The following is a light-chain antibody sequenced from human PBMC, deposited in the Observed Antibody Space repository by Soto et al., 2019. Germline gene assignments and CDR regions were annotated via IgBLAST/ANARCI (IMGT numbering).Light chain of an antibody. CDR1: SIDVGGYNY. Sequence: QSALTQPASVSVSPGQSITISCTGTSIDVGGYNYVSWYQHHPGKAPKLMIYGVTNRPSGVSIRFSGSKSGNTASLTISGLQPEDEADYYCTSYIHRRTLVVFGGGTKLTVL. J-gene: IGLJ2*01. V-gene: IGLV2-14*01. CDR2: GVT. CDR3: TSYIHRRTLVV.